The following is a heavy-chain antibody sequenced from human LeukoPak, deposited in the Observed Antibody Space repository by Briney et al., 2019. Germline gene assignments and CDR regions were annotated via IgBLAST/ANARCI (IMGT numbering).Heavy chain of an antibody. Sequence: GGPLRLPCEASGFPFSNCWLTGAPGPRGRGWEGGANINRDGSERYYVDSVKGRFTISRDNSENTLYLQMNSLRAEDTAIYYCARSIPYGTTWYGRSDYWGQGTLVTVSS. CDR2: INRDGSER. J-gene: IGHJ4*02. CDR3: ARSIPYGTTWYGRSDY. V-gene: IGHV3-7*03. CDR1: GFPFSNCW. D-gene: IGHD6-13*01.